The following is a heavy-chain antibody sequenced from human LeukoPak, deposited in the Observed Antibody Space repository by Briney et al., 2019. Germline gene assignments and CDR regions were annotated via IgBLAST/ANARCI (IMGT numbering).Heavy chain of an antibody. J-gene: IGHJ4*02. CDR2: IYYSGST. CDR1: GGSISSSSYY. Sequence: SETLSLTCTVSGGSISSSSYYWGWIRQPPGKGLEWIGSIYYSGSTYYNPSLKSRVTISVDTSKNQFSLKLSSVTAADTAVYYCAREWGISRFSRYYFDYWGQGTLVTVSS. D-gene: IGHD3-16*01. CDR3: AREWGISRFSRYYFDY. V-gene: IGHV4-39*07.